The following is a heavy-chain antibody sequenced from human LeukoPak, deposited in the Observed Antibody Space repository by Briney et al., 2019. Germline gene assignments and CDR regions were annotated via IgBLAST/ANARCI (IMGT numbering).Heavy chain of an antibody. V-gene: IGHV3-21*01. CDR1: GFTFSSYS. D-gene: IGHD1-14*01. CDR2: ISSSSSYI. CDR3: ARDFPSGLDY. J-gene: IGHJ4*02. Sequence: GGSLRLSCAASGFTFSSYSMNWVRQAPGKGLEWVSSISSSSSYIYYADSVKGRFTISRDNAKNSLYLQMTSLRAEDTAVYYCARDFPSGLDYWGQGTLVTVSS.